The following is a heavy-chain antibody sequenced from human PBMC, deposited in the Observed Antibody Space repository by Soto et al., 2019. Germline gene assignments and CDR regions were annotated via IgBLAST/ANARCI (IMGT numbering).Heavy chain of an antibody. D-gene: IGHD5-12*01. CDR3: ARDLFGGYCLDY. V-gene: IGHV4-59*01. Sequence: QVQLQESGPGLVKPLETLSLTCTVSGGSINNNFWGWIRQPPGKGLEWIGYVYYDGHTDYNPSLESRVTIAVYTSKNQFSLRLTSVTAADTAVYYCARDLFGGYCLDYWGQGALVTVSS. CDR1: GGSINNNF. CDR2: VYYDGHT. J-gene: IGHJ4*02.